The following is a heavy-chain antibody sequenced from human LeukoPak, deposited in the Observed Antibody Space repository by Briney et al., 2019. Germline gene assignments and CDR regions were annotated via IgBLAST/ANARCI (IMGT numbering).Heavy chain of an antibody. CDR3: ARDSSGRSLGY. J-gene: IGHJ4*02. V-gene: IGHV3-74*01. CDR1: GFTFSSYW. Sequence: EGSLRLSCAASGFTFSSYWMHWVRQAPGKGLVWVSRINSDGSTTSYGDSGEGRFTISRDSAKNTLYLEMNSLRAEDTAVYYCARDSSGRSLGYWGQGTLVTVSS. D-gene: IGHD3-22*01. CDR2: INSDGSTT.